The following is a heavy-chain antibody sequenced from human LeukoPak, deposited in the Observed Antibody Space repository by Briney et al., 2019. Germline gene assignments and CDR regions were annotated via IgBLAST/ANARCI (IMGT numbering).Heavy chain of an antibody. CDR3: ARVSYDILTGYYLLDY. Sequence: ASVKVSCKASGYTFTSYDINWVRQATGQGLEWMGWMNPNRGNTGYAQKFQGRVTMTRNTSISTAYMELSSLRSEDTAVYYCARVSYDILTGYYLLDYWGQGTLVTVSS. D-gene: IGHD3-9*01. V-gene: IGHV1-8*01. CDR2: MNPNRGNT. CDR1: GYTFTSYD. J-gene: IGHJ4*02.